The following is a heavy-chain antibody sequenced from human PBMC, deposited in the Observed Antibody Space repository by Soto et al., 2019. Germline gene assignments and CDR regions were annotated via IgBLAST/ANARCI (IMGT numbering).Heavy chain of an antibody. Sequence: ASVKVSCKASGYTFTSYAMHWGRKAPGQRLEWMGWINAGNGNTKYSQKFQGRVTITRDTSASTAYMELSSLRSEDTAVYYCAREPSWWYFDPWGRGTLGTGPS. CDR3: AREPSWWYFDP. CDR1: GYTFTSYA. CDR2: INAGNGNT. V-gene: IGHV1-3*01. J-gene: IGHJ2*01.